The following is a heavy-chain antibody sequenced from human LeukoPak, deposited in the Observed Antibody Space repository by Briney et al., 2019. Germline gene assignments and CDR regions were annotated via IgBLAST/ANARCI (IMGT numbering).Heavy chain of an antibody. J-gene: IGHJ4*02. D-gene: IGHD5-12*01. CDR1: GFMFSSYA. V-gene: IGHV3-23*01. Sequence: GGSLRLSCAASGFMFSSYAMSWVRQAPGKGLELVSVLSGSGGNPSYADSVKGRFTVSRDNSKNTLYLQMNSLRVEDTAVYYCAKGRGVRYSGYDFTFDYWGRGTLVIVSS. CDR2: LSGSGGNP. CDR3: AKGRGVRYSGYDFTFDY.